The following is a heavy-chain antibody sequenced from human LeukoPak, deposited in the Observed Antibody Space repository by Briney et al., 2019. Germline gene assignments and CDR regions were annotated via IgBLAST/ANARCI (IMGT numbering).Heavy chain of an antibody. D-gene: IGHD6-19*01. J-gene: IGHJ6*02. Sequence: SETLSLTCTVSGGSISSYYWSWIRQPPGKGLEWIGYIYYSWSTNYNPSLTSRVTISVDTSKNQFSLKLSSVTAADTAVYYCARVTPSGWYSYYYYYGMDVWGQGTTVTVSS. CDR1: GGSISSYY. CDR2: IYYSWST. CDR3: ARVTPSGWYSYYYYYGMDV. V-gene: IGHV4-59*01.